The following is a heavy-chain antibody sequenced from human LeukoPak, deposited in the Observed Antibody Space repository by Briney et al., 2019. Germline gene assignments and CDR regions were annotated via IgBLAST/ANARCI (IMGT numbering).Heavy chain of an antibody. CDR3: ARGGSKTFDN. V-gene: IGHV3-9*03. CDR2: ISWNSGSI. Sequence: PGGSLRLSCAASGFTFDDYAMHWVRQAPGKGLEWVSGISWNSGSIGYADSVKGRFTISRDNAKNSLYLQMNSLRAEDMALYYCARGGSKTFDNWGQGTLVTVSS. CDR1: GFTFDDYA. J-gene: IGHJ4*02.